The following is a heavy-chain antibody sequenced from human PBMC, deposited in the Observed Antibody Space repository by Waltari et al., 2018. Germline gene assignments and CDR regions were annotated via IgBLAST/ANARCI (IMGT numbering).Heavy chain of an antibody. V-gene: IGHV4-39*07. CDR2: IYYSGST. J-gene: IGHJ3*02. Sequence: QLQLQESGPGLVKPSETLSLTCTVSGGSIRSSSYYWGWIRQPPGKGPEWIGSIYYSGSTYYNPSLKSRVTISVDTSKNQFSLKLSSVTAADTAVYYCARGGDLDAFDIWGQGTMVTVSS. CDR1: GGSIRSSSYY. D-gene: IGHD2-21*01. CDR3: ARGGDLDAFDI.